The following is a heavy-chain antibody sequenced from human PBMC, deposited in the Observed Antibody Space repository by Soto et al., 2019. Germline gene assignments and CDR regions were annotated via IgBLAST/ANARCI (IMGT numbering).Heavy chain of an antibody. J-gene: IGHJ4*02. CDR3: ARAFIAAPLPLPGGFFDY. CDR1: GDTFSSYA. V-gene: IGHV1-69*01. Sequence: QVQLVQSGAEVKKPGSSVKVSCKASGDTFSSYAISWVRQAPGQGLEWMGGIIPIFGTANYAQKFQGRVTITADESTSTAYMELSSLRSEDTAVYYCARAFIAAPLPLPGGFFDYWGQGTLVTVSS. CDR2: IIPIFGTA. D-gene: IGHD6-6*01.